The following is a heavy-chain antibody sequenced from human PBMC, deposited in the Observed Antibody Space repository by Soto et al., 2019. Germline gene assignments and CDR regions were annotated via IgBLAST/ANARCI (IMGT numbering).Heavy chain of an antibody. V-gene: IGHV1-18*01. CDR3: AREGYCSSGSCALYSHEFFGMDV. CDR1: RYRFARYG. CDR2: ISTYNENT. D-gene: IGHD2-15*01. J-gene: IGHJ6*01. Sequence: ASVKVSCKASRYRFARYGMSWVRQAPGQGLEWMGWISTYNENTKYAQKFQGRVTLTTDTSTSTAYMELRSLTSDDTAVYYCAREGYCSSGSCALYSHEFFGMDVWGQGTTVIVSS.